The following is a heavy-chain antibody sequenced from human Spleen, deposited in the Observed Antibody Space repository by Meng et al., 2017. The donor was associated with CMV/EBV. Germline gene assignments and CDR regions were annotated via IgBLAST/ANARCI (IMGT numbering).Heavy chain of an antibody. D-gene: IGHD5/OR15-5a*01. J-gene: IGHJ4*02. CDR1: GLTVSSSY. V-gene: IGHV3-66*02. CDR3: ATPLGYGVYDGSQDS. Sequence: GESLKISCAASGLTVSSSYMTWVRQAPGKGLEWVSVIYSGGSTYYADSVKGRFTISRDNSKNTLYLQMNSLRGEDTAVYHCATPLGYGVYDGSQDSWGQGTLVTVSS. CDR2: IYSGGST.